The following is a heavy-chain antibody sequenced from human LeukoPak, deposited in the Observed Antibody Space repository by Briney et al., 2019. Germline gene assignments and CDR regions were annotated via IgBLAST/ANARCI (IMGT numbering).Heavy chain of an antibody. J-gene: IGHJ2*01. CDR3: AREARFRAYFDL. CDR2: IKEDGSEK. D-gene: IGHD3-10*01. Sequence: GGSLRLSCAASGFTFSSYWMSWVRQAPGKGLEWVANIKEDGSEKYSVDSVKGRFTISRDNAKNSLYLQMNSLRAEDTAVYYCAREARFRAYFDLWGRGTLVTVSS. V-gene: IGHV3-7*01. CDR1: GFTFSSYW.